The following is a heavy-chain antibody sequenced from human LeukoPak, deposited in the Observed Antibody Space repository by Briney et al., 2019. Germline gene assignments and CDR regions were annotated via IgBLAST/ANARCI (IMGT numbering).Heavy chain of an antibody. CDR2: ISYDGSNK. Sequence: QPGGSLRLSCAASGFTFSSYAMQWVRQAPGKRLEWVAVISYDGSNKYYADSVKGRFTISRDNSKNTLYLQMNSLRAEDTAVYYCAREAGPYAFDIWGQGTMVTVSS. CDR3: AREAGPYAFDI. CDR1: GFTFSSYA. V-gene: IGHV3-30*01. D-gene: IGHD1-14*01. J-gene: IGHJ3*02.